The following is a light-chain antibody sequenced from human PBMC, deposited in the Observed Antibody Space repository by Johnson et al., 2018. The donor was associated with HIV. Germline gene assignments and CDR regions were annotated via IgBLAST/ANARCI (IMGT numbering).Light chain of an antibody. V-gene: IGLV1-51*01. CDR1: DSNIGNNY. J-gene: IGLJ1*01. Sequence: QSVLSQPPSVSAAPGQKVTISCFGSDSNIGNNYVSWYQQLPGTAPKLLIYDNDKRPSGIPDRFSGSKSGTSATLGITGLQTGDEADYYCETWDSSLSGVFGTGPEVPVL. CDR2: DND. CDR3: ETWDSSLSGV.